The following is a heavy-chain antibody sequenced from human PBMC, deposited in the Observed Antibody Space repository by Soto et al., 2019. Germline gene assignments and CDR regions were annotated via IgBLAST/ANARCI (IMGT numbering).Heavy chain of an antibody. CDR3: AKDRGGFANGWEYFDF. Sequence: DVQLVESGGGFVQPGGSLRVSCAASGFTFSSYTMGWVRQAPGKGLEWVSSVSGRGANTYYADSVKGRFTISRDNSKNTLYRQMNNLRGEDTAVYYCAKDRGGFANGWEYFDFWGQGPLVIVSS. J-gene: IGHJ4*02. D-gene: IGHD6-19*01. V-gene: IGHV3-23*04. CDR2: VSGRGANT. CDR1: GFTFSSYT.